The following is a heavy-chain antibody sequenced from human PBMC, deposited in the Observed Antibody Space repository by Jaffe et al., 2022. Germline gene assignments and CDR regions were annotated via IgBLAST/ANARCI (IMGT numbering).Heavy chain of an antibody. Sequence: QITLKESGPTLVKPTQTLTLTCTFSGFSLSTSGVGVGWIRQPPGKALEWLALIYWDDDKRYSPSLKSRLTITKDTSKNQVVLTMTNMDPVDTATYYCAHFSNSGTYYYDSSGYPSAEYFQHWGQGTLVTVSS. CDR3: AHFSNSGTYYYDSSGYPSAEYFQH. CDR1: GFSLSTSGVG. J-gene: IGHJ1*01. D-gene: IGHD3-22*01. CDR2: IYWDDDK. V-gene: IGHV2-5*02.